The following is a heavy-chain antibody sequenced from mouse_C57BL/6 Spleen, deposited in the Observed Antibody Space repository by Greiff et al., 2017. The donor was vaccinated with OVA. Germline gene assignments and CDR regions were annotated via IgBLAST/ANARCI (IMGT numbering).Heavy chain of an antibody. D-gene: IGHD2-3*01. CDR3: TRVRGYYPYYYAMDY. J-gene: IGHJ4*01. V-gene: IGHV5-4*01. Sequence: EVHLVESGRGLVKPGGSLKLSCAASGFTFSSYAMSWVRQTPEKRLEWVATISDGGSYTYYPDNVKVRISITRDNAKINLYLKMSHLKSEDTAMYYCTRVRGYYPYYYAMDYWGQGTSVTVSS. CDR1: GFTFSSYA. CDR2: ISDGGSYT.